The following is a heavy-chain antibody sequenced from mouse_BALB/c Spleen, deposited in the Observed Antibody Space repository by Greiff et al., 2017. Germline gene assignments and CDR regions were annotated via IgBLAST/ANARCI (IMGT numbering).Heavy chain of an antibody. CDR3: AREGYYGSGAY. CDR1: GYSITSGYY. V-gene: IGHV3-6*02. CDR2: ISYDGSN. Sequence: EVQLQQSGPGLVKPSQSLSLTCSVTGYSITSGYYWNWIRQFPGNKLEWMGYISYDGSNNYNPSLKNRISITRDTSKNQFFLKLNSVTTEDTATYYCAREGYYGSGAYWGQGTLVTVSA. D-gene: IGHD1-1*01. J-gene: IGHJ3*01.